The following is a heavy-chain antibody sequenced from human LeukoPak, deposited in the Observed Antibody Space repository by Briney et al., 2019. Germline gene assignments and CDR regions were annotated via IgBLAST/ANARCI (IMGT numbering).Heavy chain of an antibody. CDR3: ASGLGYGGDWYFDL. Sequence: GESLKISCKGSGYNFTTYWLGWVRQMPGKGLDWMGIIYPSDSNTRYSPSFQGQVTISADKSISTAYLQWRSLKASDTAMYYCASGLGYGGDWYFDLWGRGTLVTVSS. CDR1: GYNFTTYW. D-gene: IGHD4-23*01. J-gene: IGHJ2*01. CDR2: IYPSDSNT. V-gene: IGHV5-51*01.